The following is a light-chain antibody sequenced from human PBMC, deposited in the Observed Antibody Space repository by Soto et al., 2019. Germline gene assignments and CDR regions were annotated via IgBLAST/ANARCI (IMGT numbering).Light chain of an antibody. J-gene: IGKJ2*01. CDR3: QQSYSTPYT. CDR1: QSLSSY. Sequence: DIQMTQSPSSLSASVGDRVTITCRASQSLSSYLNWYQQKPGKAPQLLIYAASRLQNEVPSRFSGSESGTDFTLAISSLQPEDFATYYCQQSYSTPYTFGQGTKLEIK. CDR2: AAS. V-gene: IGKV1-39*01.